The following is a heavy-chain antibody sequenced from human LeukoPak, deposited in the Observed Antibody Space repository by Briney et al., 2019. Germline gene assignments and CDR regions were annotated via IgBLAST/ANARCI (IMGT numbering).Heavy chain of an antibody. CDR1: GFTFSSYG. CDR3: AVNSYGHENPHTPDDY. J-gene: IGHJ4*02. D-gene: IGHD5-18*01. V-gene: IGHV3-30*02. Sequence: GGSLRLSCAASGFTFSSYGMHWVRQAPGKGLEWVAFIRYDGSNKYYADSVKGRFTISRDNSKNSLYLQMNSLRAEDTAVYYCAVNSYGHENPHTPDDYWGQGTLVTVSS. CDR2: IRYDGSNK.